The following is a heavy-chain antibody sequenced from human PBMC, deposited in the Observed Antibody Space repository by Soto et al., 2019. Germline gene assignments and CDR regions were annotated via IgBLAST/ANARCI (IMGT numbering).Heavy chain of an antibody. V-gene: IGHV3-30-3*01. J-gene: IGHJ3*02. CDR2: ISYDGSNK. CDR1: GFTFSSYA. D-gene: IGHD1-7*01. CDR3: GRDRTWAGNDALDI. Sequence: QVQLVESGGGVVQPGRSLRLSCAASGFTFSSYAMHWVRQAPGKGLEWVAVISYDGSNKYYADSVKGRFTISRDNSKNTLYLQMNSLRAEDTAVYYCGRDRTWAGNDALDIWGQGTMVTVSS.